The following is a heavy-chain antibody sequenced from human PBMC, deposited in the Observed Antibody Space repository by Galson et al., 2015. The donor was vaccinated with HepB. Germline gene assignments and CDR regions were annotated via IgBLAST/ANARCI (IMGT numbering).Heavy chain of an antibody. CDR3: EDGFGY. Sequence: SLRLSCAASGFTFSSYAMHWVRQAPGKGLEWVAVISYDGSNKYYADSVKGRFTISRDNSKNTLYLQMNSLRAEDTAVYYCEDGFGYWGQGTLVTVSS. V-gene: IGHV3-30-3*01. D-gene: IGHD5-24*01. CDR2: ISYDGSNK. J-gene: IGHJ4*02. CDR1: GFTFSSYA.